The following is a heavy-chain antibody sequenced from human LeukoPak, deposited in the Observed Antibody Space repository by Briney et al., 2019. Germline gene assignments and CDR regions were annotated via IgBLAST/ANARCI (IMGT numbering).Heavy chain of an antibody. V-gene: IGHV4-59*08. Sequence: PSETLSLTCAVYGGSFSGYYWSWIRQPPGKGLEWIGYIYYSGSTNYNPSLKNRVTISADTSKDQISLRLSSVTAADTAVYYCARHDYSNYPPSNWFDPWGRGTLVTVSS. D-gene: IGHD4-11*01. CDR3: ARHDYSNYPPSNWFDP. J-gene: IGHJ5*02. CDR1: GGSFSGYY. CDR2: IYYSGST.